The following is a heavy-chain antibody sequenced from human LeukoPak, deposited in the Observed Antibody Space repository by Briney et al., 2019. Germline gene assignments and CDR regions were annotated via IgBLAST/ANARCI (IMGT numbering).Heavy chain of an antibody. CDR1: GFTSSNYA. CDR3: ARVVAATHDY. Sequence: PGGSLRLSCAASGFTSSNYAMHWVRQAPGKGLEYVSAISSNGGSTYYANSVKGRFTISRDNSKNTLHLQMGSLRADDMAVYYCARVVAATHDYWGQGTLVTVSS. CDR2: ISSNGGST. J-gene: IGHJ4*02. V-gene: IGHV3-64*01. D-gene: IGHD2-15*01.